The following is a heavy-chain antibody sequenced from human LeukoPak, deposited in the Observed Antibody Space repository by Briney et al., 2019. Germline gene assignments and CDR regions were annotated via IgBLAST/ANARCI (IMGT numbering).Heavy chain of an antibody. Sequence: VASVKVSCKASEYSFTSYSLHWLRQAPGQRLEWMGWINPGNGKTKYSQKFQDRVTITRDTSATTAYMELNSLISEDTAVYYCAKSSGYYYFDYWGQGTRVAVSS. CDR3: AKSSGYYYFDY. D-gene: IGHD3-3*01. CDR1: EYSFTSYS. CDR2: INPGNGKT. V-gene: IGHV1-3*01. J-gene: IGHJ4*02.